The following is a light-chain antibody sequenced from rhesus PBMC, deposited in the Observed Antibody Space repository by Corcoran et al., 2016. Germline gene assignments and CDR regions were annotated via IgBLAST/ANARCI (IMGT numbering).Light chain of an antibody. V-gene: IGKV2-73*01. CDR1: QSLLHSNGNTY. Sequence: DIVMTQTPLSLPVTPGEPASISCRSSQSLLHSNGNTYLYWYLQKPGHPPRLLIYRVSNRFSGVPDRFSVRVSSTDVTLKISRVEAEDVGVYYCMQALQNPPTFGQGTKVEIK. CDR2: RVS. J-gene: IGKJ1*01. CDR3: MQALQNPPT.